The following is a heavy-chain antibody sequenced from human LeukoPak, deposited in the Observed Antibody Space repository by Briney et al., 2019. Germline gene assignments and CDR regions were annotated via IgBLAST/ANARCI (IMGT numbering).Heavy chain of an antibody. CDR2: IYYSGST. CDR3: ARHQSTIFGVVIIPNWFDP. CDR1: GDSIRSSSYY. D-gene: IGHD3-3*01. V-gene: IGHV4-39*01. J-gene: IGHJ5*02. Sequence: SETLSLTCTVSGDSIRSSSYYWGWIRQPPGKGLEWIGSIYYSGSTYYNPSLKSRVTISVDTSKNQFSLKLSSVTAADTAMYYCARHQSTIFGVVIIPNWFDPWGQGTLVTVSS.